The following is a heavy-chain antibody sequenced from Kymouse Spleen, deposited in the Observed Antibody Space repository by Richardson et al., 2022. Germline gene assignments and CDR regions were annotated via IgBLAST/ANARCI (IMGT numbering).Heavy chain of an antibody. V-gene: IGHV3-9*01. D-gene: IGHD3-10*01. CDR1: GFTFDDYA. CDR3: AKGDYYGSGSYSLFDY. CDR2: ISWNSGSI. Sequence: EVQLVESGGGLVQPGRSLRLSCAASGFTFDDYAMHWVRQAPGKGLEWVSGISWNSGSIGYADSVKGRFTISRDNAKNSLYLQMNSLRAEDTALYYCAKGDYYGSGSYSLFDYWGQGTLVTVSS. J-gene: IGHJ4*02.